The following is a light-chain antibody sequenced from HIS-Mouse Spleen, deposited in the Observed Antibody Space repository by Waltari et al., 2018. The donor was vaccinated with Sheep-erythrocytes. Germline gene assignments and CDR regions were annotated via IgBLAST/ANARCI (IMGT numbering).Light chain of an antibody. V-gene: IGLV3-1*01. J-gene: IGLJ2*01. CDR1: TLGDKY. Sequence: SYELTQPPSVSVSPGQTASITCSGDTLGDKYACWYQQKTGQSPVLVISHDSKRPSGVPERFSGSNSGNTATLTISGTQAMDEADYYCQAWDSSTAWNVVFGGGTKLTVL. CDR2: HDS. CDR3: QAWDSSTAWNVV.